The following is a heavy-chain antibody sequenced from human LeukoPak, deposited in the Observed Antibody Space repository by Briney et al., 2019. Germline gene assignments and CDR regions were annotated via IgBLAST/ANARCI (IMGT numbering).Heavy chain of an antibody. Sequence: GGSLRLSCAPSGFTFSNNVMHWVRQAPGKGLEWVAIIWYDGSNKYYADSLKGRFTISRDNSKNTLYLQMNSLRAEDTAVYYCARGGLAAAGIDYWGQGTLVTVSS. D-gene: IGHD6-13*01. CDR1: GFTFSNNV. CDR2: IWYDGSNK. CDR3: ARGGLAAAGIDY. V-gene: IGHV3-33*01. J-gene: IGHJ4*02.